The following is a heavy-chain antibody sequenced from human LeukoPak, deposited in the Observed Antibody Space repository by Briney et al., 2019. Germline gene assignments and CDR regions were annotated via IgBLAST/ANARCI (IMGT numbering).Heavy chain of an antibody. D-gene: IGHD1-7*01. V-gene: IGHV3-23*01. CDR3: ATSLKLELPLSAFDF. CDR1: GFTFSSYA. CDR2: ISDSGVST. Sequence: GGSLRLSCTASGFTFSSYAMTWVRQAPGKGLEWGSAISDSGVSTYYADSVKGRFTISRDSSKNTLYLLMSSLRGEDTAVYYCATSLKLELPLSAFDFWGRGTMVTVSS. J-gene: IGHJ3*01.